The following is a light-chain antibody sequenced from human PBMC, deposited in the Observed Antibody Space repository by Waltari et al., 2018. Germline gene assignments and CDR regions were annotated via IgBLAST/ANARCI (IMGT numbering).Light chain of an antibody. V-gene: IGLV2-23*01. J-gene: IGLJ3*02. CDR2: DDN. CDR1: SSDVGNYNL. CDR3: CSYAGSYTWV. Sequence: QSALTQPASVSGSPGQSITISRTGTSSDVGNYNLVFWYQQYPGKAPKVMIYDDNRRPSGVSDRFPGSKSGNTASLTISGVQAEDEADYYCCSYAGSYTWVFGGGTKLTVL.